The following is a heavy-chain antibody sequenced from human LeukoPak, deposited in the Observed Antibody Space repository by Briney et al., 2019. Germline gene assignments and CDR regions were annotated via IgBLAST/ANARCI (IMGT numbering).Heavy chain of an antibody. CDR3: AKDTRLGYGGNSGAFDI. V-gene: IGHV3-9*01. CDR2: ISWNSGSI. J-gene: IGHJ3*02. CDR1: GFTFDDYA. Sequence: GRSLRLSCAASGFTFDDYAMHWVRQAPGKGLEWVSGISWNSGSIGYADSVKGRFTISGDNAKNSLYLQMNSLRAEDTALYYCAKDTRLGYGGNSGAFDIWGQGTMVTVSS. D-gene: IGHD4-23*01.